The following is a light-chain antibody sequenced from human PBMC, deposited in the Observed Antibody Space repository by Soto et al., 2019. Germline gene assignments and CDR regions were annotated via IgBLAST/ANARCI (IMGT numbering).Light chain of an antibody. V-gene: IGKV3-11*01. Sequence: EIVLTQSPATLSLSPGERATLSCRASQSVSSYLAWYQQKPGQAPRLLIYDASSRATGIPARFSGSGSETGFTLTISSLEPEDFAVYYCQQRSNWPVTFGQGTRVEIK. J-gene: IGKJ1*01. CDR2: DAS. CDR1: QSVSSY. CDR3: QQRSNWPVT.